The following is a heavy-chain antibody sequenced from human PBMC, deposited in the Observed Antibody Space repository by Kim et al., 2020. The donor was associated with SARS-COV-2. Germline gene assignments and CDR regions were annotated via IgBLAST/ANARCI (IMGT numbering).Heavy chain of an antibody. CDR1: GCSISSTSSY. CDR2: IYYTGSI. D-gene: IGHD3-9*01. Sequence: SETLSLTCTVSGCSISSTSSYWGWIRQPPGKGLEWIGSIYYTGSIFYSSSLKSRLSISVDTSQNLFSLNLMSVTAAATAVYYCARPGYHILTAYAYFD. CDR3: ARPGYHILTAYAYFD. V-gene: IGHV4-39*02. J-gene: IGHJ4*01.